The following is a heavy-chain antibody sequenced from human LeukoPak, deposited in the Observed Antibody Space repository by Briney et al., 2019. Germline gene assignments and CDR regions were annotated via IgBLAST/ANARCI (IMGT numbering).Heavy chain of an antibody. J-gene: IGHJ4*02. CDR2: LSYDVSNK. CDR1: GFTFSGFG. Sequence: GGSLRISCAASGFTFSGFGMQWVRQDPGKGLEWVAVLSYDVSNKYYADSVKGRFTISRDNSKNTLYLQMNSLRAEDTAVYYCARAGTYCSSTSCSTFDYWGQGTLVTVSS. D-gene: IGHD2-2*01. CDR3: ARAGTYCSSTSCSTFDY. V-gene: IGHV3-30*03.